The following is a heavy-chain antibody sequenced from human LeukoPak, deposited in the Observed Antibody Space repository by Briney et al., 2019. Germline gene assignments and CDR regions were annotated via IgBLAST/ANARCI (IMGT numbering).Heavy chain of an antibody. CDR1: GGSFSAFF. Sequence: SETLSLTCAVSGGSFSAFFWRWIRQPPGKGLEWIGDVGHSGSADYNPSLKSRVTVSADPSKTQFSLKLTSVTAADTAVYYCARVTGYDWESSYDYWGQGTLVTVSS. D-gene: IGHD5-12*01. J-gene: IGHJ4*02. CDR3: ARVTGYDWESSYDY. V-gene: IGHV4-34*01. CDR2: VGHSGSA.